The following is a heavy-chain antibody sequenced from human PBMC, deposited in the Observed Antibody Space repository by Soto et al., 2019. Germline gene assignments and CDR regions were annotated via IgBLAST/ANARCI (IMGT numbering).Heavy chain of an antibody. CDR2: ISHSGGST. CDR3: AKVGDLGYHINTDYMDV. Sequence: EVHLLESGGGLVQTGGSLRLSCAASGFTFSSYAMRWVRQAPGKGLEWVSAISHSGGSTFYADSVKGRFTISRDNSKSTLYLQINTLRAEDTAVYYCAKVGDLGYHINTDYMDVWGKGTTVTVSS. CDR1: GFTFSSYA. V-gene: IGHV3-23*01. J-gene: IGHJ6*03. D-gene: IGHD2-15*01.